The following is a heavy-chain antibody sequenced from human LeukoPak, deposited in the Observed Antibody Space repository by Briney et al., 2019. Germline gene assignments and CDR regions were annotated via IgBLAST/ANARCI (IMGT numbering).Heavy chain of an antibody. CDR3: AKAAGYSTIYWFDP. CDR1: GGSIRSSH. D-gene: IGHD6-13*01. Sequence: SETLSLTCTVSGGSIRSSHWSWIRHPPGKGLEFIGYIYYSGTSNYNPSLKSRVTMSVDTSNNQFSLKLNSVTAADTAVYYCAKAAGYSTIYWFDPWGQGTLVTVSS. V-gene: IGHV4-59*01. CDR2: IYYSGTS. J-gene: IGHJ5*02.